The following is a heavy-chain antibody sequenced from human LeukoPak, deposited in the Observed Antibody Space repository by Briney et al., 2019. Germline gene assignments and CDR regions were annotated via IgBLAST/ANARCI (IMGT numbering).Heavy chain of an antibody. J-gene: IGHJ4*02. V-gene: IGHV4-4*07. CDR3: ASGGIYCGGDCYRHFDC. CDR2: VFASGAT. CDR1: GGSISSYY. D-gene: IGHD2-21*02. Sequence: PSETLPLTCTVSGGSISSYYWSWIRQPPGKGLEWIGRVFASGATNYNPSLKSRVTMSLDTSKNQFSLKLNSVTAADTAVYYCASGGIYCGGDCYRHFDCWGQGTLVAVSS.